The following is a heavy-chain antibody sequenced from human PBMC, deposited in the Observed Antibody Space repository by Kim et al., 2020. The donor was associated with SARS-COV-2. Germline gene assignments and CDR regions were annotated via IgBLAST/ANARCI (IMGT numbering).Heavy chain of an antibody. CDR1: GGSISSYY. J-gene: IGHJ5*02. CDR3: ARGVPYIVVVVATTHAWFDP. Sequence: SETLSLTCTVSGGSISSYYWSWIRQPPGKGLEWIGYIYYSGSTNYNPSLKSRVTISVDTSKNQFSLKLSSVTAADTAVYYCARGVPYIVVVVATTHAWFDPWGQGTLVTVSS. CDR2: IYYSGST. D-gene: IGHD2-15*01. V-gene: IGHV4-59*13.